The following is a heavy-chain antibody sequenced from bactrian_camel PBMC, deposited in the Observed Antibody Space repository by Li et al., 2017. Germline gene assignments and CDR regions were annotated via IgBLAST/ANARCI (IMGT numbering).Heavy chain of an antibody. CDR1: GYNYNAEC. CDR3: AGSSWYFRGATPLESGRYNY. J-gene: IGHJ4*01. V-gene: IGHV3S53*01. Sequence: HVQLVESGRGSVQAGGSLRLSCAASGYNYNAECMGWFRQAPGKEREGVAVISSDGTAVYTESARGRFTISRDHAKNTLTLQMNMLKPEDTAMYYCAGSSWYFRGATPLESGRYNYWGQGTQVTVS. CDR2: ISSDGTA. D-gene: IGHD6*01.